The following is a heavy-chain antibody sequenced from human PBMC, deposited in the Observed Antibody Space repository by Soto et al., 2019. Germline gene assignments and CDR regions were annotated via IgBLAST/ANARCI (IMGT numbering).Heavy chain of an antibody. D-gene: IGHD3-22*01. Sequence: PSQTLSLTCAISGDSVSSNSAAWNWIRQSPSRGLEWLGRTYYRSKWYNDYAVSVKSRITINPDTSKNQFSLKLSSVTAADTAVYYCAREEVQLYYYDRYYYGMDVWGQGTTVTVSS. CDR3: AREEVQLYYYDRYYYGMDV. CDR2: TYYRSKWYN. J-gene: IGHJ6*02. V-gene: IGHV6-1*01. CDR1: GDSVSSNSAA.